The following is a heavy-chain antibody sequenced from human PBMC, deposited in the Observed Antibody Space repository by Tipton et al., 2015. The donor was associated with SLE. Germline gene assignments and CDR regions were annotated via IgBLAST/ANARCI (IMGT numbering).Heavy chain of an antibody. V-gene: IGHV4-61*02. CDR1: GGSISSGSYY. Sequence: TLSLTCTVSGGSISSGSYYWSWIRQPAGKGLEWIGRIYTSGSTNYNPSLKSRVIISVDTSKNQFSLKLSSVTAADTAVYYCATPGYCSGGSCYPALGYWGQGTLVTVSS. D-gene: IGHD2-15*01. J-gene: IGHJ4*02. CDR2: IYTSGST. CDR3: ATPGYCSGGSCYPALGY.